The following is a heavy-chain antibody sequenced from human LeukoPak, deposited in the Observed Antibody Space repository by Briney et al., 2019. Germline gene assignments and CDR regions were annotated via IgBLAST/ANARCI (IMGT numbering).Heavy chain of an antibody. CDR2: INHSGST. Sequence: PSETLSLTCAVYGGSFSGYYWSWIRQPPGKGLEWIGEINHSGSTNYNPSLKSRVTISVDTSKNQFSLKLSSVTAADTAVYYCASSTSSNSGSSDRQFDYWGQGTLVTVYS. J-gene: IGHJ4*02. D-gene: IGHD6-6*01. CDR1: GGSFSGYY. V-gene: IGHV4-34*01. CDR3: ASSTSSNSGSSDRQFDY.